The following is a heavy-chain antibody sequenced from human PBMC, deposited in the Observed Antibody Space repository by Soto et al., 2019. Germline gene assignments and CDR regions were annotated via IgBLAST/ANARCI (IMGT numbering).Heavy chain of an antibody. V-gene: IGHV4-59*01. D-gene: IGHD2-2*01. CDR1: GGSISSYY. J-gene: IGHJ6*03. CDR2: IYYSGST. CDR3: ARGGSTSRAQHYYYYMDV. Sequence: SETLSLTCTVSGGSISSYYWSWIRQPPGKGLEWIGYIYYSGSTNYNPSLKSRVTISVDTSKNQFSLKLSSVTAADTAVYYCARGGSTSRAQHYYYYMDVWGKGTTVTVSS.